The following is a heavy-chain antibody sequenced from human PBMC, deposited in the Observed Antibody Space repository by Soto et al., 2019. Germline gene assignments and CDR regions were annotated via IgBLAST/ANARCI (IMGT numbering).Heavy chain of an antibody. V-gene: IGHV3-66*01. CDR3: AXEXXXXXPAGRKYYMDV. Sequence: EVQLVESGGGLVQPGGSLRLSCAASGFTVSSNYMSWVRQAPGKGLEWVSVIYSGGSTYYADSVKGRFTISRDNSKNTLYLQMNSLRAEDTAVYYCAXEXXXXXPAGRKYYMDVWGKGTTVTXSS. CDR2: IYSGGST. J-gene: IGHJ6*03. CDR1: GFTVSSNY.